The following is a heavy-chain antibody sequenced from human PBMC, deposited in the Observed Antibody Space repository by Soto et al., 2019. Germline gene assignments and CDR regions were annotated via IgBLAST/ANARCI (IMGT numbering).Heavy chain of an antibody. CDR3: ASRTNLYSPFDY. J-gene: IGHJ4*02. V-gene: IGHV4-39*01. CDR1: GGSISSSSYY. D-gene: IGHD5-18*01. CDR2: IYYSGST. Sequence: QLQLQESGPGLVKPSETLSLTCTVSGGSISSSSYYWGWIRQPPGKGLEWIGSIYYSGSTYYNPSLKSRVTISVDTSKNQFSLKLSSVTAADTAVYYCASRTNLYSPFDYWGQGTLVTVSS.